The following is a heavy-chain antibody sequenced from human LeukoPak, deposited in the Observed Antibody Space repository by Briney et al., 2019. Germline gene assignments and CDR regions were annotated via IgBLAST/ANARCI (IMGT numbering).Heavy chain of an antibody. CDR1: GGTFSSYA. CDR2: IIPIFGTA. D-gene: IGHD2-15*01. Sequence: SVKVSCKASGGTFSSYAISWVRQAPGQGLEWMGGIIPIFGTANYAQKFQGRVTITADESTSTAYMELSSLRSEDTAVYYCARGYCSGGSCYLYYYYYGMDVWGQETTVTVSS. CDR3: ARGYCSGGSCYLYYYYYGMDV. J-gene: IGHJ6*02. V-gene: IGHV1-69*13.